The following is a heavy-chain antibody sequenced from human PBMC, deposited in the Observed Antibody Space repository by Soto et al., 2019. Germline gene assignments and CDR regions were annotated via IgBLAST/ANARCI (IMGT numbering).Heavy chain of an antibody. CDR3: ARGSLAPAY. J-gene: IGHJ4*02. CDR2: IYTSGST. CDR1: GASLNNYY. Sequence: QVQLQESGPGLVKASETLSLTCTVSGASLNNYYWSWARQPAGKGLEWVGRIYTSGSTNYNPSLESRVTMSVDTSTRKFSLKLSSVTAAETAVYYCARGSLAPAYWGQGTRVTVSS. D-gene: IGHD1-26*01. V-gene: IGHV4-4*07.